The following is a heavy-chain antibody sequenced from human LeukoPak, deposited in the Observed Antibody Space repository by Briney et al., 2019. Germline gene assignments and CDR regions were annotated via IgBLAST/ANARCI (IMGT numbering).Heavy chain of an antibody. CDR2: ISYDGSNK. D-gene: IGHD2-2*01. CDR3: AKLEGYCSSTSCPDGPLDY. CDR1: GFTFSSYA. J-gene: IGHJ4*02. Sequence: GGSLRLSCAASGFTFSSYAMHWVRQAPGKGLEWVAVISYDGSNKYYADSVKGRFTISRDNSKNTLYLQMNSLRAEDTAVYYCAKLEGYCSSTSCPDGPLDYWGQGTLVTVSS. V-gene: IGHV3-30-3*02.